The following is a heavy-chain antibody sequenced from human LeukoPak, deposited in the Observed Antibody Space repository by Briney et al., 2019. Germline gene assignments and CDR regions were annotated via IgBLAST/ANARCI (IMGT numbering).Heavy chain of an antibody. D-gene: IGHD5-18*01. Sequence: SETLSLTCTVSGGSISSYYWSWIRQPPGKGLEWIGYIYCSGSTNYNPSLKSRVTISVDTSKNQFSLKLSSVTAADTALYYCARVRAPEGYSYGSFDYWGQGTLVTVSS. CDR1: GGSISSYY. CDR2: IYCSGST. J-gene: IGHJ4*02. V-gene: IGHV4-59*01. CDR3: ARVRAPEGYSYGSFDY.